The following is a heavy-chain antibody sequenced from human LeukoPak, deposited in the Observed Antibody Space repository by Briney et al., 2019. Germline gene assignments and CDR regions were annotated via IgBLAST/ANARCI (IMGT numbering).Heavy chain of an antibody. Sequence: PGGSLRLSCAASGFTLSSYAMSWVRQAPGKGLEWVANIKQDGSETYYVDSVKGRITISRDNAKNSLSLQMNSLRAEDTAVYYCARQRGSGCLDYWGQGTLVTVSS. CDR3: ARQRGSGCLDY. V-gene: IGHV3-7*01. CDR2: IKQDGSET. CDR1: GFTLSSYA. D-gene: IGHD6-19*01. J-gene: IGHJ4*02.